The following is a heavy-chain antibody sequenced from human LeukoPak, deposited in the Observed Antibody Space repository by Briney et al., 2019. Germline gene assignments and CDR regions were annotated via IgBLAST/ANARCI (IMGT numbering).Heavy chain of an antibody. CDR1: GFTFSSYS. V-gene: IGHV3-21*04. Sequence: GRSLRLSCAASGFTFSSYSMNWVRQAPGKGMEWVSSISSSTNYIYYADSVKGRFTISRDNANNSLYLQMNSLRAEDTAVYYCAKGVVVAPDVTPFDYWGQGTLVTVSS. CDR2: ISSSTNYI. J-gene: IGHJ4*02. CDR3: AKGVVVAPDVTPFDY. D-gene: IGHD2-2*01.